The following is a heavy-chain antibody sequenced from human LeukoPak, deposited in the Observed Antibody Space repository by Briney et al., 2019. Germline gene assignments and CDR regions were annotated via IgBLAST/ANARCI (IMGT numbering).Heavy chain of an antibody. CDR1: GFTFSSYS. Sequence: PGGSLRLSCAASGFTFSSYSLNWVRQAPGKGLEWVSYISSSSTTIYYADSVKGRFTVSRDNAKNSLYLQMNSLRDEDTAVYYCATFRDYWGQGTLVPVSS. J-gene: IGHJ4*02. D-gene: IGHD3-10*01. V-gene: IGHV3-48*02. CDR3: ATFRDY. CDR2: ISSSSTTI.